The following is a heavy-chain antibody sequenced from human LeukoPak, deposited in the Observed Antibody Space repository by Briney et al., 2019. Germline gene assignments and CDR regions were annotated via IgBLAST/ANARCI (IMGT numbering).Heavy chain of an antibody. J-gene: IGHJ4*02. CDR2: ISPNSGGT. CDR1: GYTFTSYG. D-gene: IGHD5-12*01. V-gene: IGHV1-2*02. Sequence: GASVKVSCKASGYTFTSYGISWVRQAPGQGLEWMGWISPNSGGTRYAQKFQGRVTMTRDTSTSTAYMEISRLRSDDTAVYYCARGAGYSGYDLDYWGQGTLVTVSS. CDR3: ARGAGYSGYDLDY.